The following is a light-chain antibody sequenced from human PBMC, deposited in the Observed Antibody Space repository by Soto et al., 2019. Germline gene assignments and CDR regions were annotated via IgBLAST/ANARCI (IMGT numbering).Light chain of an antibody. J-gene: IGKJ5*01. V-gene: IGKV1-12*01. CDR1: QDISHY. CDR2: DAS. CDR3: HSRA. Sequence: DIQVTQSPSSVSASVGDRVTITCRASQDISHYLAWYQQKPGRAPKLLIYDASTLESGVPSRFSGSGSETEFTLTISRLQPDDFATYFCHSRAFGQGTRLEIK.